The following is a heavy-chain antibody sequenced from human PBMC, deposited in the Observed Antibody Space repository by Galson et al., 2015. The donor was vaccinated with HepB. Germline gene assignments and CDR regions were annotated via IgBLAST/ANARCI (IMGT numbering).Heavy chain of an antibody. D-gene: IGHD3-3*01. Sequence: SLRLSCAASGFTFSSYAMTWVSSSSGSGDSTYYADSVKGRFTISRDNSKNTVYLQMSSLRAEDTAVYFCAKVRTIFGVVIDYWGQGTLVTVSS. V-gene: IGHV3-23*01. CDR2: SSGSGDST. CDR1: GFTFSSYA. CDR3: AKVRTIFGVVIDY. J-gene: IGHJ4*02.